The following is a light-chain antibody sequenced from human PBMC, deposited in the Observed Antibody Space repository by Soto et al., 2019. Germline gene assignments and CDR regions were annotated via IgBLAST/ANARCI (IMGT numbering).Light chain of an antibody. CDR2: KAS. J-gene: IGKJ1*01. Sequence: DIQMTQSPSTLSASVGDRVTITCRASQSISSWLAWYQQKPGKAPKVLIYKASNLESGVPSRFSGSGSGTDFTLTISSLQPDDFATYYCQQYKTYSRTFGQGTKVEIK. V-gene: IGKV1-5*03. CDR3: QQYKTYSRT. CDR1: QSISSW.